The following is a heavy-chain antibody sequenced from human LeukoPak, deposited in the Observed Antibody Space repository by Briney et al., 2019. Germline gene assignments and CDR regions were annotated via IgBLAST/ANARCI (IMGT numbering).Heavy chain of an antibody. CDR3: AKTKYYDNSGYTYFDY. D-gene: IGHD3-22*01. Sequence: PGGSLRLSCAASGFTFSNHWMPWVRHAPGKGLVWVSRLGGNGRSPAYADSVKGRFTISRDNARNTLYLQMNSLGAEDTAVYYCAKTKYYDNSGYTYFDYWGQGTLVTVSS. CDR2: LGGNGRSP. CDR1: GFTFSNHW. V-gene: IGHV3-74*01. J-gene: IGHJ4*02.